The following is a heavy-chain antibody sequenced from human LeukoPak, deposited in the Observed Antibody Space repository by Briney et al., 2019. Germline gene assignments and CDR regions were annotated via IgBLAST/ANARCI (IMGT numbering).Heavy chain of an antibody. CDR3: ARGSYYYDSSGYYGFDP. CDR1: GDSVSSNSAA. J-gene: IGHJ5*02. Sequence: SQTLSLSCAISGDSVSSNSAAWNWIRQSPSRGLEWLGRTYYRSKWYNDYAVSVKSRITINPDTSKNQFSLKLSSVTAADTAVYYCARGSYYYDSSGYYGFDPWGQGTLVTVSS. V-gene: IGHV6-1*01. CDR2: TYYRSKWYN. D-gene: IGHD3-22*01.